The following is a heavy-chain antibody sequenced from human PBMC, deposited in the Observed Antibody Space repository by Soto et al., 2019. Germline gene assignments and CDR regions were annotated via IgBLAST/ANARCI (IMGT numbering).Heavy chain of an antibody. V-gene: IGHV3-43*01. CDR2: ISWDGGST. J-gene: IGHJ4*02. CDR1: GFTFDDYT. CDR3: AKDIFTRGLSSLDY. D-gene: IGHD3-16*01. Sequence: EVQLVESGGVVVQPGGSLRLSCAASGFTFDDYTMHWVRQAPGKGLEWVSLISWDGGSTYYADSGKGRFTISRDHSKNFLDLQMNSLRTDDTALYYFAKDIFTRGLSSLDYWGQGTLVTVSS.